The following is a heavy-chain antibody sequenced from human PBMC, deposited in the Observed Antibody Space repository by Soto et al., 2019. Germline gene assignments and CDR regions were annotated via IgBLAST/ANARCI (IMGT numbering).Heavy chain of an antibody. J-gene: IGHJ4*02. D-gene: IGHD6-13*01. V-gene: IGHV1-69*12. CDR1: GGTFSSYA. CDR3: ARDRIAAAGGAFDY. Sequence: QVQLVQSGAEVKKPGSSVKVSCKASGGTFSSYAISWVRQAPGQGLEWMGRIIPIFGTANYAQKFQGRVTITADESTSTAYMELSRLRSEDTAVYYCARDRIAAAGGAFDYWGQGTLVTVSS. CDR2: IIPIFGTA.